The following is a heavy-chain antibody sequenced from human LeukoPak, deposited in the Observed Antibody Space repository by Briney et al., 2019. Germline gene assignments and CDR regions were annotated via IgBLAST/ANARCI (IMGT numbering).Heavy chain of an antibody. D-gene: IGHD2-15*01. CDR2: ISGSGGST. CDR3: AKDRGGSPYYFDY. V-gene: IGHV3-23*01. J-gene: IGHJ4*02. CDR1: GFTFSSYA. Sequence: GSLRLSCAASGFTFSSYAMSWVRQAPGKGLEWVSAISGSGGSTYHADSVKGRFTISRDNSKNTLYLQMNSLRAEDTAVYYCAKDRGGSPYYFDYWGQGTLVTVSS.